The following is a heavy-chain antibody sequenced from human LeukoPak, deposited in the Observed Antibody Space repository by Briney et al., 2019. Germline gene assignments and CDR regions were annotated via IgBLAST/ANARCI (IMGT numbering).Heavy chain of an antibody. CDR2: IYHSGST. J-gene: IGHJ4*02. CDR3: AIDSKVGATND. CDR1: GGSISSGGYY. Sequence: ASETLSLTCTVSGGSISSGGYYWSWIRQPPGKGLEWIGYIYHSGSTYYNPSLKSRVTISVDRSKNQFSLKLSSVTAADTAVYYCAIDSKVGATNDWGQGTLVTVSS. D-gene: IGHD1-26*01. V-gene: IGHV4-30-2*01.